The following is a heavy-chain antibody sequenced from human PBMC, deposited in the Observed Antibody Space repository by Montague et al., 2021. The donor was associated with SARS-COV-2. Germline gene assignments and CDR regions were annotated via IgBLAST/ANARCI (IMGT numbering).Heavy chain of an antibody. CDR2: IHHSGNT. D-gene: IGHD2/OR15-2a*01. J-gene: IGHJ4*02. Sequence: NRSLTCTVSGASISSGSYYWNWIRQLPGKGLEWIGYIHHSGNTYYTPSLQSRVAISVDTSKNEFSLKMTAVTAADTAVYYCARDGDEGYFFEYWGKGLLVTVSS. V-gene: IGHV4-31*03. CDR1: GASISSGSYY. CDR3: ARDGDEGYFFEY.